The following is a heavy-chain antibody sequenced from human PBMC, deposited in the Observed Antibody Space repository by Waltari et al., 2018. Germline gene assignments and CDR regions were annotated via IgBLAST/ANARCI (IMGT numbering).Heavy chain of an antibody. D-gene: IGHD5-12*01. CDR1: GGSISSTNYY. Sequence: QLQLEESGPGLVKPSETLSLTCTVSGGSISSTNYYWGWIRPPPGKGLEWIGTIYYSGRTYYTPSLKSRVTISVDTSKNQFSLKLSSVTAADTAVYYCARHRDIVATMFDYWGQGTLVTVSS. CDR2: IYYSGRT. J-gene: IGHJ4*02. V-gene: IGHV4-39*01. CDR3: ARHRDIVATMFDY.